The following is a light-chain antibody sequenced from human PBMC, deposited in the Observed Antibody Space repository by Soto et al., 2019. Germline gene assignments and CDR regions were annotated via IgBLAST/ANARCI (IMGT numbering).Light chain of an antibody. V-gene: IGKV3D-15*01. CDR3: QQYNNWPQT. CDR2: GAS. CDR1: QSVSSY. J-gene: IGKJ1*01. Sequence: EIVLTQSPGTLSLSPRERATLSCRASQSVSSYSLAWYQKKPGQAPRLLIYGASSRAAGIPDRFSGSGSGTEFTLTISSLQSEDFAVYYCQQYNNWPQTLGQGTKV.